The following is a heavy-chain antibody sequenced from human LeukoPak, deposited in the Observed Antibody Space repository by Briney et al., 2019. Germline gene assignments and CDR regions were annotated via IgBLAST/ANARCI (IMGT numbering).Heavy chain of an antibody. D-gene: IGHD6-13*01. J-gene: IGHJ6*02. Sequence: SGGSLGLSCAASGFTFSSYAMHWVRQAPGKGLEWVAVISYDGSNKYYADSVKGRFTISRDNSKNTLYLQMNSLRAEDTAVYYCARDRLYSSSWIYYYYGMDVWGQGTTVTVSS. CDR2: ISYDGSNK. CDR1: GFTFSSYA. V-gene: IGHV3-30-3*01. CDR3: ARDRLYSSSWIYYYYGMDV.